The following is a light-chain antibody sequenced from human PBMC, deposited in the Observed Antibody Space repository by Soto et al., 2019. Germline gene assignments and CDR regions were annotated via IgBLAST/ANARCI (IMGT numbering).Light chain of an antibody. J-gene: IGKJ1*01. CDR2: GAS. V-gene: IGKV3-20*01. CDR3: QQYGSSPRT. Sequence: IVLTQSRCTLYLSPGERATLSCSPSQTVSTNYLAWYQQKPGQAPRLLIYGASKRATGIPDRFSGSGSGTDFTLTISRLEPEDFAVYCCQQYGSSPRTFGQGTKVDIK. CDR1: QTVSTNY.